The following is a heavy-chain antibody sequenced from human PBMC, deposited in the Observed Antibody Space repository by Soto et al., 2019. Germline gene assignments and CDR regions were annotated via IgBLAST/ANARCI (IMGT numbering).Heavy chain of an antibody. Sequence: SETLSLTCTVSGGSISSSSYYWGWIRQPPGKGQEWIGSIYYSGSTYYNPSLKSRVTISVDTSKNQFSLKLSSVTAADTAVYYCARDNKYYYDSSGYYVDYWGQGTLVTVSS. CDR2: IYYSGST. J-gene: IGHJ4*02. V-gene: IGHV4-39*02. CDR3: ARDNKYYYDSSGYYVDY. D-gene: IGHD3-22*01. CDR1: GGSISSSSYY.